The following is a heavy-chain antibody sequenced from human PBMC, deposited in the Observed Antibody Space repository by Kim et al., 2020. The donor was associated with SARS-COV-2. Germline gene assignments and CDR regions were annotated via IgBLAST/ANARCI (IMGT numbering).Heavy chain of an antibody. CDR3: ARDGGIAAAGPYNWFDP. CDR2: IYSGGST. V-gene: IGHV3-53*01. J-gene: IGHJ5*02. Sequence: GGSLRLSCAASGFTVSSNYMSWVRQAPGKGLEWVSVIYSGGSTYYADSVKGRFTISRDNSKNTLYLQMNSLRAEDTAVYYCARDGGIAAAGPYNWFDPWGQGTLVTVSS. D-gene: IGHD6-13*01. CDR1: GFTVSSNY.